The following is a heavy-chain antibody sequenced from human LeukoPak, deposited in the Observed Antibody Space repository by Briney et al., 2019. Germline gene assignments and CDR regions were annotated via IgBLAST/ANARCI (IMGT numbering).Heavy chain of an antibody. CDR1: GDTLSSYV. J-gene: IGHJ4*02. D-gene: IGHD4-23*01. V-gene: IGHV1-69*05. CDR2: IIPVIGRP. CDR3: ARVSSAVVTDRYFDS. Sequence: SVKVSCKASGDTLSSYVISWVRKAPGQGLEWMGGIIPVIGRPDYAQKFQGRVTMTTDESTSTAYMELSSLRSEDTAVYYCARVSSAVVTDRYFDSWGQGTLVTVSS.